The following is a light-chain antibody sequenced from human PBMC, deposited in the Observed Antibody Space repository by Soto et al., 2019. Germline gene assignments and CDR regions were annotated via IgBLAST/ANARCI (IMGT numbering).Light chain of an antibody. J-gene: IGKJ1*01. CDR3: QQFGSSSWT. CDR2: GAS. CDR1: QSVSSSY. Sequence: ESVMTQSPGTLSLSPGEKATLSCRASQSVSSSYLAWYQQQPGHAPRLLIYGASSMASGIPDRFSGSGSGTDFTLTVSRLEPEDFAVYYCQQFGSSSWTFGQGTKVEIK. V-gene: IGKV3-20*01.